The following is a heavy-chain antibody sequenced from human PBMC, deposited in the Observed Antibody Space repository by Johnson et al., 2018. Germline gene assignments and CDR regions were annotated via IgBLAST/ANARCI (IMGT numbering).Heavy chain of an antibody. J-gene: IGHJ6*02. CDR1: GFTFDDYA. CDR2: ISWNSGSI. V-gene: IGHV3-9*01. D-gene: IGHD5-18*01. Sequence: EVQLVESGGGLVQPGRSLRLSCAASGFTFDDYAMHWVRQAPGKGLEWVSGISWNSGSIGYADSVKGRFTISRDNSKNTLYLQMNSLRAEDTAVYYCARARSWGIQLYYYYYGMDVWGQGTTVTVSS. CDR3: ARARSWGIQLYYYYYGMDV.